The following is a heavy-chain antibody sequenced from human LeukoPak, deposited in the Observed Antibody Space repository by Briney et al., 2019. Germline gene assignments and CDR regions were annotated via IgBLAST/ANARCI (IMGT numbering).Heavy chain of an antibody. CDR1: GFTFSSYW. CDR3: ARAPSEIGGYYPKYFRH. J-gene: IGHJ1*01. D-gene: IGHD3-22*01. V-gene: IGHV3-74*01. Sequence: GGSLRLSCAASGFTFSSYWRHWVRQAPGKGLVWVSRIKSDGSTRYADSVKGRFTISRDNAKNTVSLQMTSLRAEDTGVYYCARAPSEIGGYYPKYFRHWGPGTLVIVSS. CDR2: IKSDGST.